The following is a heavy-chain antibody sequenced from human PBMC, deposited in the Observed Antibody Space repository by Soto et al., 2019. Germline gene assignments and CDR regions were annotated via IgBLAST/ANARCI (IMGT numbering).Heavy chain of an antibody. J-gene: IGHJ3*02. V-gene: IGHV1-18*04. CDR1: CYTFTSYG. D-gene: IGHD3-10*01. CDR2: ISAYNGNT. CDR3: AREAVTMVRERDDDAFDI. Sequence: GXSVKVSFKASCYTFTSYGISWVRQAPVQGLEWMGWISAYNGNTNYAQKLQGRVTMTTDTSTSTAYMELRRLRSDDTAVYYCAREAVTMVRERDDDAFDIWGQGTMVTV.